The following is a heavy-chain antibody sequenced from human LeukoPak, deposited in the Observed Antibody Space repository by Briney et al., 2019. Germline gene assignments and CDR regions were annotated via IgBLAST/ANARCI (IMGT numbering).Heavy chain of an antibody. D-gene: IGHD1-26*01. Sequence: GGSLRLSCAASGFTFSTYAISWVRQAPGKGLEWVSCISSTSNYIFYADSVRGRFTISRDNAKNSLYLQMNSLRAEATAVYYCARDGGIYSGSYWVDYWGQGTLVTVSP. CDR1: GFTFSTYA. J-gene: IGHJ4*02. CDR3: ARDGGIYSGSYWVDY. CDR2: ISSTSNYI. V-gene: IGHV3-21*01.